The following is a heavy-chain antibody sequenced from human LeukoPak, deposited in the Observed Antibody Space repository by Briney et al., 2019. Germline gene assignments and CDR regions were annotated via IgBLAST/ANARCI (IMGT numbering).Heavy chain of an antibody. CDR3: ARDAQYGSGSPQNY. CDR2: IKQDGSET. Sequence: GRSLRLSCAASGFTFSTYWMSWVRQAPGKGLEWVANIKQDGSETHYVDSVRDRFTISRDNAKNSMYLQMNSLRAEDTALYYCARDAQYGSGSPQNYWGQGILVTVSS. J-gene: IGHJ4*02. V-gene: IGHV3-7*01. D-gene: IGHD3-10*01. CDR1: GFTFSTYW.